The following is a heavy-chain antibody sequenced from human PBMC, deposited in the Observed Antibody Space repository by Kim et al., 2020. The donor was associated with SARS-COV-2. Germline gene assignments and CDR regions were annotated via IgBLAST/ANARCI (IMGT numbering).Heavy chain of an antibody. CDR3: ATAGNFRFDN. J-gene: IGHJ4*02. V-gene: IGHV3-74*01. D-gene: IGHD3-10*01. Sequence: TNSQDRRKARITVSRDNGKKTLYLQMSSLRAEDTALYYCATAGNFRFDNWGQGTLVTVSS. CDR2: T.